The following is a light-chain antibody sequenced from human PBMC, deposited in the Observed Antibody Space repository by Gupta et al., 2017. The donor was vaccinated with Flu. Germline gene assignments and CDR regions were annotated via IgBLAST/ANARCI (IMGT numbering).Light chain of an antibody. CDR2: IKSGGSH. J-gene: IGLJ3*02. Sequence: QLVLTHSPSASASLGASVKLTCTLSSGHSNYAIAWHQQHPEKGPRYLMNIKSGGSHSKGDGTPDRFSGSSSGADRYLTMASLQAEDEDDYDCQAWGCGIRVFGGGTKLTVL. V-gene: IGLV4-69*01. CDR1: SGHSNYA. CDR3: QAWGCGIRV.